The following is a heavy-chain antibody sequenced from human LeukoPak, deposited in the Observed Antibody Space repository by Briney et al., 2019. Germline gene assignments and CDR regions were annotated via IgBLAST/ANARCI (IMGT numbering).Heavy chain of an antibody. CDR1: GFTFSSYG. CDR2: ISYDGSNK. Sequence: GGSLRLSCAASGFTFSSYGMHWVRQAPGKGLEWVAVISYDGSNKYYADSVKGRFTISRDNSKNTLYLQMNSLRAEDTAVYYCAKDSLERLHDAFDIWGQGTMVTVSS. D-gene: IGHD1-1*01. J-gene: IGHJ3*02. CDR3: AKDSLERLHDAFDI. V-gene: IGHV3-30*18.